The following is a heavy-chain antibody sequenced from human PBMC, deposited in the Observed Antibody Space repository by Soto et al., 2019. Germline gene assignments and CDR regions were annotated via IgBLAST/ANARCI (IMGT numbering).Heavy chain of an antibody. J-gene: IGHJ4*02. D-gene: IGHD3-10*01. CDR3: ARDAGYYGSGYYFDY. Sequence: PWGSLRLSCAASGFTFSSYWMSWVRQAPGKGLEWVANIKQDGSEKYYVDSVKGRFTISRDNAKNSLYLQMNSLRAEGTAVYYCARDAGYYGSGYYFDYWGQGTLVTVSS. CDR1: GFTFSSYW. CDR2: IKQDGSEK. V-gene: IGHV3-7*03.